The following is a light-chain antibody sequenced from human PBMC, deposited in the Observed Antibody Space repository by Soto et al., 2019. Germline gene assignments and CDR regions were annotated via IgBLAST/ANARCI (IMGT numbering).Light chain of an antibody. Sequence: DIVMTQSPDSLAVSLGERATINCKSSQSVLYSSNNKNHLAWYQQKPGQPPKLLIYWASTRESGVPDRFSGSGSGTDFTLTISSLQAEDVAVYYCQQYYSTLLTFGGGTKVDIK. CDR3: QQYYSTLLT. CDR1: QSVLYSSNNKNH. J-gene: IGKJ4*01. CDR2: WAS. V-gene: IGKV4-1*01.